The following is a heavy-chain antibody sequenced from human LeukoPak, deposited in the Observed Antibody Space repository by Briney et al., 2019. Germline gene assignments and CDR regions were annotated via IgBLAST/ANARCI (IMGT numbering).Heavy chain of an antibody. CDR1: GGTFSSYA. CDR2: IIPIFGTA. J-gene: IGHJ6*03. V-gene: IGHV1-69*05. CDR3: ARATPLHLYYYYYMDV. Sequence: SVKVSCKASGGTFSSYAISWVRQAPGQGLEWMGGIIPIFGTANYAQKFQGRVTITTDESTSTAYMELSSLRSEDTAVYYCARATPLHLYYYYYMDVGGKGTTVTVSS.